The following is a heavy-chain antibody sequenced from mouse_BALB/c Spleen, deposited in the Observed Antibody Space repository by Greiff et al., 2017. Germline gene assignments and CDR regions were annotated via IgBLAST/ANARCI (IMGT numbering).Heavy chain of an antibody. Sequence: EVKLLESGGGLVKPGGSLKLSCAASGFTFSSYAMSWVRQTPEKRLEWVASISSGGSTYYPDSVKGRFTISGDNARNILYLQMSSLRSEDTAMYYCAGDSGLDYWGQGTTLTVSS. V-gene: IGHV5-6-5*01. CDR3: AGDSGLDY. J-gene: IGHJ2*01. CDR2: ISSGGST. D-gene: IGHD3-3*01. CDR1: GFTFSSYA.